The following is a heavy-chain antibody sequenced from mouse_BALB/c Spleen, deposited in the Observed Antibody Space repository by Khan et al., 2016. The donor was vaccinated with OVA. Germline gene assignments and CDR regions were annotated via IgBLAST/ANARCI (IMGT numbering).Heavy chain of an antibody. Sequence: EVELVESGGGLVKPGGSLKLSCAASGFTFSSYAMSWVRQTPEKRLEWVATISSGGSYTYYPDSVKGRFTISRDNAKNTLYLQMSSLRSEDTAMYYCARPPCTTAWYCDVWGAGTTVTVSS. CDR3: ARPPCTTAWYCDV. D-gene: IGHD1-2*01. J-gene: IGHJ1*01. CDR1: GFTFSSYA. CDR2: ISSGGSYT. V-gene: IGHV5-9-3*01.